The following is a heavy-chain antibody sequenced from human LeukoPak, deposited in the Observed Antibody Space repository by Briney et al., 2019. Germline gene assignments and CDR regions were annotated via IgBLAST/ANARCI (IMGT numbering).Heavy chain of an antibody. CDR2: ISNSSTTI. Sequence: TGGSLRLSCAASGFSFSTHSMNWVRQAPGKGLEWISYISNSSTTIYYADSVRGRFTISRDNAKNSLYLQMNILSDGDTAVYYCARVPYSTGTYDYWGQGTLVTVSS. J-gene: IGHJ4*02. D-gene: IGHD6-19*01. CDR1: GFSFSTHS. CDR3: ARVPYSTGTYDY. V-gene: IGHV3-48*02.